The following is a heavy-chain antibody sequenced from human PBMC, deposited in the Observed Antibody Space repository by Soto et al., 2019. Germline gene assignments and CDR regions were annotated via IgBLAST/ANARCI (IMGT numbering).Heavy chain of an antibody. Sequence: QVQLAQSGAEVKKPGSSVRVSCQTSRGTFNTSPISWMRQAPGQGLEWLGDILPVFGMVNYAQQFQDSPNLTPDQSTTGFCMELIGLTPEHTAVYSSATPHLRGLHYDFRSPPTASLDHYGLGVWGQATTVIVSS. CDR3: ATPHLRGLHYDFRSPPTASLDHYGLGV. CDR1: RGTFNTSP. J-gene: IGHJ6*02. D-gene: IGHD3-3*01. CDR2: ILPVFGMV. V-gene: IGHV1-69*17.